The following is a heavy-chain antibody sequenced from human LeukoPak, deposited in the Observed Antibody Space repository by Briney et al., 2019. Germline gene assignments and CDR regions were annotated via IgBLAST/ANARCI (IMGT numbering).Heavy chain of an antibody. CDR2: IYYSGST. V-gene: IGHV4-39*07. CDR3: ARCYDILSNLDAFEM. CDR1: GGSISSSSYY. D-gene: IGHD3-9*01. J-gene: IGHJ3*02. Sequence: SETLSLTCTVSGGSISSSSYYWGWIRQPPGKGLEWIGSIYYSGSTYYNPSLKSRFTISVDTSKNQFSLNLTSVTAADTAVYYCARCYDILSNLDAFEMWGQGTMVTVSS.